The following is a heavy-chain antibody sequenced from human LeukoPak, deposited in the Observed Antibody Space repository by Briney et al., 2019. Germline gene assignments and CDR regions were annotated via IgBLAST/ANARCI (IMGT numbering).Heavy chain of an antibody. CDR3: ARERTAPRFGDFLY. CDR1: GGSFSGYY. J-gene: IGHJ4*02. D-gene: IGHD3-10*01. CDR2: INHSGST. Sequence: SETLSLTCAVYGGSFSGYYWSWIRQPPGKGLEWIGEINHSGSTNYNPSLESRVTISIDTSKNQFSLRLSSVTAADTAVYFCARERTAPRFGDFLYWGQGSRVSVSS. V-gene: IGHV4-34*01.